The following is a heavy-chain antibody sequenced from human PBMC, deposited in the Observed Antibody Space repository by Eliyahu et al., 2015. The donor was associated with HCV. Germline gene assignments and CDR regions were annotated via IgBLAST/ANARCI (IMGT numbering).Heavy chain of an antibody. J-gene: IGHJ4*02. CDR3: ARTELYSSSSLDY. V-gene: IGHV3-11*01. CDR1: GFPXGDYY. CDR2: ISSDGSAI. D-gene: IGHD6-6*01. Sequence: QVQLVESGGGLVKPGGSLXLXCAASGFPXGDYYMSWVRQVPGKGPEWISYISSDGSAIYHADSVKGRFTISRDDAKQSLYLQMHNLRAEDTAVYYCARTELYSSSSLDYWGQGTVVTVSS.